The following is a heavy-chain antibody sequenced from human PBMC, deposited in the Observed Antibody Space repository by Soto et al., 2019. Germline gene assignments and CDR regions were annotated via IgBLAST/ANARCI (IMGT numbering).Heavy chain of an antibody. CDR2: ISAYNGNT. D-gene: IGHD3-10*02. V-gene: IGHV1-18*01. CDR3: ARVVRGVMTPLQAYYYGMDV. Sequence: ASVKVSCKASGYTFTSYGISWVRQAPGQGLEWMGWISAYNGNTNYAQKLQGRVTMTTDTSTSTAYMELRSLRSGDTAVYYCARVVRGVMTPLQAYYYGMDVWGQGTTVTV. J-gene: IGHJ6*02. CDR1: GYTFTSYG.